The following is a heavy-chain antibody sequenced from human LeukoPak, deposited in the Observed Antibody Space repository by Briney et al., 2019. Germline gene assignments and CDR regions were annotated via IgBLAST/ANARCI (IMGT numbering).Heavy chain of an antibody. CDR3: ARVRSIVVVPAASGVLDY. J-gene: IGHJ4*02. V-gene: IGHV1-2*02. Sequence: ASVKVSCKASGYTFTGYYMHWMRQAPGQGLEWMGWINPNSGGTNYAQKFQGRVTMTRDTSVSTAYMELSRLRSDDTAVYYCARVRSIVVVPAASGVLDYWGQGTLVTVSS. CDR2: INPNSGGT. CDR1: GYTFTGYY. D-gene: IGHD2-2*01.